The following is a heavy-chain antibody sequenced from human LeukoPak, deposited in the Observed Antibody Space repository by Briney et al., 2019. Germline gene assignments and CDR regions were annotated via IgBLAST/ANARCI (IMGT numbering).Heavy chain of an antibody. CDR2: IYSGGST. D-gene: IGHD2-15*01. CDR1: GFTVSSNY. V-gene: IGHV3-53*05. Sequence: GGSLRLSCAASGFTVSSNYMSWVRQAPGKGLEWVSVIYSGGSTYYADSVKGRFTNSRDNSKKTLYLQMNSLRAEDTAVYYCARDRGYCSGGSCLYDAFDIWGQGTMVTVSS. J-gene: IGHJ3*02. CDR3: ARDRGYCSGGSCLYDAFDI.